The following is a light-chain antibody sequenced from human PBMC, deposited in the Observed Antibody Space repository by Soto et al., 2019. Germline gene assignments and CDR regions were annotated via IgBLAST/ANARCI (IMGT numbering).Light chain of an antibody. Sequence: EIVLTQSPATLSLSPGERATLSCRASQSVSSCLAWYQQKPGQAPRLLIYGASNRATGIPDRFSGSGSGTDFTLTISSLQAEDFAVYYCHHCSNWLAFGGGTKVEVK. J-gene: IGKJ4*01. V-gene: IGKV3-11*01. CDR3: HHCSNWLA. CDR1: QSVSSC. CDR2: GAS.